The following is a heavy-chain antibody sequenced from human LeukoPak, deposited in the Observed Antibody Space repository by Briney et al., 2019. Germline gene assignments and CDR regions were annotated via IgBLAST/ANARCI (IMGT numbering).Heavy chain of an antibody. CDR1: GGSISSSSYY. V-gene: IGHV4-39*07. CDR3: ARLGVVPAAIGVDLGYYFDY. J-gene: IGHJ4*02. CDR2: IYYSGST. Sequence: PSETLSLTCTVSGGSISSSSYYWGWIRQPPGKGLEWIGSIYYSGSTYYNPSLKSRVTISVDTSKNQFSLKLSSVTAADTAVYYCARLGVVPAAIGVDLGYYFDYWGQGTLVTVSS. D-gene: IGHD2-2*01.